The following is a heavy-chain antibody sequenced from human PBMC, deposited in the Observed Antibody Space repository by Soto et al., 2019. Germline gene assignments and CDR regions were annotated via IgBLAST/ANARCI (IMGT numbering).Heavy chain of an antibody. J-gene: IGHJ5*02. V-gene: IGHV1-69*01. Sequence: QVQLVQSGAEVKKPGSSVKVSCKASGGTFSSYAISWVRQAPGQGLEWMGGIIPIFGTANYAQKFQGRVTITADESTSTAYMELSSLRSEDAAVYYGARDQAAPVTTLNWFDPWGQGTLLTVSS. CDR1: GGTFSSYA. CDR3: ARDQAAPVTTLNWFDP. CDR2: IIPIFGTA. D-gene: IGHD4-17*01.